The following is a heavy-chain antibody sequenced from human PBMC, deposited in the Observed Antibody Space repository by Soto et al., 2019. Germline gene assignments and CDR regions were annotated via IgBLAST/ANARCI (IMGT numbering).Heavy chain of an antibody. V-gene: IGHV3-13*01. J-gene: IGHJ4*02. CDR3: ARGQEVGAHFFDS. D-gene: IGHD2-15*01. CDR1: GFTFSGFD. Sequence: GGSLRLSCEASGFTFSGFDMHWVRQPTGKGLEWVSTIGTAGDTYYAVSVKGRFTISRDNAKNSLSLQMNSLRAGDTAVYFCARGQEVGAHFFDSWGQGTQVTAPQ. CDR2: IGTAGDT.